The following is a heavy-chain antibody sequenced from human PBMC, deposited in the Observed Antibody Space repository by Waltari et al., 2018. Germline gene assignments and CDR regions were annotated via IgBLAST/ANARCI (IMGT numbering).Heavy chain of an antibody. J-gene: IGHJ4*02. V-gene: IGHV5-51*01. CDR2: IYPADSDT. D-gene: IGHD3-22*01. CDR3: ARPGYRDSRGYYFDY. Sequence: EVQLVQSGAEVKKPGESLKISCKGSGYSFTSYWLGWVRQLPGKGLEWMGIIYPADSDTRYSPSFQGQVTISADKSISPAYLQWSSLKASDTAMYYCARPGYRDSRGYYFDYWGQGTLVTVSS. CDR1: GYSFTSYW.